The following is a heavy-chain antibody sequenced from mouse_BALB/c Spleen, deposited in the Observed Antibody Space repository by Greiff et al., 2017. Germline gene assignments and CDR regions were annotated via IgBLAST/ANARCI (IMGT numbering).Heavy chain of an antibody. CDR1: GYSITSDYA. Sequence: EVQLQESGPGLVKPSQSLSLTCTVTGYSITSDYAWNWIRQFPGNKLEWMGYISYSGSTSYNPSLKSRISITRDTSKNQFFLQLNSVTTEDTATYYCAREYGNSHYYAMDYWGQGTSVTVSS. CDR3: AREYGNSHYYAMDY. D-gene: IGHD2-10*02. CDR2: ISYSGST. V-gene: IGHV3-2*02. J-gene: IGHJ4*01.